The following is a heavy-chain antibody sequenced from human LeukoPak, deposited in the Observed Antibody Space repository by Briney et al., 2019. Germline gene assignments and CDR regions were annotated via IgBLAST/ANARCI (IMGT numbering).Heavy chain of an antibody. Sequence: SVKVSCKASGGTFNSYAISWVRQAPGQGLEWMGGIIPIFGTTNYARKFRGRVTLTADKSTRTAYMELSSLRSEDTAVYYCARGRLRVPRSFDPWGQGTLVTVSS. V-gene: IGHV1-69*06. CDR3: ARGRLRVPRSFDP. D-gene: IGHD3-16*01. CDR1: GGTFNSYA. J-gene: IGHJ5*02. CDR2: IIPIFGTT.